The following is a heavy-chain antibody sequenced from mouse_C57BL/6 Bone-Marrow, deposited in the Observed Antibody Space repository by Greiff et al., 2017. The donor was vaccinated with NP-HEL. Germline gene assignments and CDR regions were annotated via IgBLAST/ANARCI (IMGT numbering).Heavy chain of an antibody. V-gene: IGHV14-4*01. J-gene: IGHJ4*01. Sequence: EVQLQQSGAELVRPGASVKLSCTVSGFNIKDDYMHWVKQRPEQGLEWIGWIDPENGDTEYASKFQGKATITADPSSNTAYLQLSSLTSEDTAVYYCTTGGSSPYAMDYWGQGTSVTVSS. D-gene: IGHD1-1*01. CDR2: IDPENGDT. CDR3: TTGGSSPYAMDY. CDR1: GFNIKDDY.